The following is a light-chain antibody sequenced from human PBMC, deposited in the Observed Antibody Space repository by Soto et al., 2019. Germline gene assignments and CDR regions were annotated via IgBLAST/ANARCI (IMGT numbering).Light chain of an antibody. V-gene: IGKV3-20*01. J-gene: IGKJ1*01. CDR2: GAS. CDR1: QSVTGSY. CDR3: QQYGDSPKT. Sequence: EIVLPQSPGTLSLSPGERATLSCRASQSVTGSYLAWYQQRPGQAPRLLIYGASSRATGIPDRFSGSGSVTDFTLTISRLEPEDFAVYYCQQYGDSPKTFGQGTKVDIK.